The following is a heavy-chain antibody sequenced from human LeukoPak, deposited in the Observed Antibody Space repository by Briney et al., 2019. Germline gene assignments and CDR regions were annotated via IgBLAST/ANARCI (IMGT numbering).Heavy chain of an antibody. J-gene: IGHJ4*02. Sequence: KPSETLSLTCTVSGGSISSYYWTWIRQPPGKGLEWIGYIYYSGSTNYNPSLKSRVTISVDTSKNKFSLKLSSVTAADTAVYFCARHRYNSGWYPLFDYWGQGTLVTVSS. CDR3: ARHRYNSGWYPLFDY. D-gene: IGHD6-19*01. CDR2: IYYSGST. CDR1: GGSISSYY. V-gene: IGHV4-59*08.